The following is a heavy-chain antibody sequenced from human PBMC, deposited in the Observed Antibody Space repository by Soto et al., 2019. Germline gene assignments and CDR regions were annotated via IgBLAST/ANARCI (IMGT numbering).Heavy chain of an antibody. J-gene: IGHJ5*02. D-gene: IGHD6-13*01. Sequence: LETLSLTCSVSGGSISNYYWSWIRQPPGKGLEWIGYIYYSGSTNCNPSLKSRVTISVGTSKNQFSLKLSSVTAADTAVYYCARDRGAAAGGFDPWGQGPLVTVSS. CDR1: GGSISNYY. V-gene: IGHV4-59*01. CDR2: IYYSGST. CDR3: ARDRGAAAGGFDP.